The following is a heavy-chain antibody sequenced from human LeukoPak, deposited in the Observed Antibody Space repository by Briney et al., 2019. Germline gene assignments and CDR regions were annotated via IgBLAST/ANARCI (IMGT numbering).Heavy chain of an antibody. Sequence: GGSLRLSCAASGFTFSNAWMSWVRQAPGKGLEWVGRIKSKTDGGTTDYAAPVKGRFTISRDDSKNTLYLQMNSLKTEDTAVYYCTTDPAEATNYYYYYMDVWGKGTTVTVSS. CDR3: TTDPAEATNYYYYYMDV. CDR1: GFTFSNAW. J-gene: IGHJ6*03. CDR2: IKSKTDGGTT. V-gene: IGHV3-15*01. D-gene: IGHD5-12*01.